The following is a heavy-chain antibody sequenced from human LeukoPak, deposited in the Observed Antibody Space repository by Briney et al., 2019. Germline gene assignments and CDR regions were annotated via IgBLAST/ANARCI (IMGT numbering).Heavy chain of an antibody. V-gene: IGHV1-69*13. CDR1: GGVFTTYA. J-gene: IGHJ4*02. CDR2: IIPFLGTT. D-gene: IGHD2-21*01. CDR3: TIVPNVILFTHYFEY. Sequence: SVKVSCKASGGVFTTYAISWVRQAPGQGLEWMGGIIPFLGTTNYAQKFQGRVTITADEPTRTAYMELTYLRSDDTAVYYCTIVPNVILFTHYFEYWGQGTLVTVSS.